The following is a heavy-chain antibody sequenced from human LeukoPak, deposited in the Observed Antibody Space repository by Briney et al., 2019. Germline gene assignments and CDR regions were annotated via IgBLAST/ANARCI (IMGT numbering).Heavy chain of an antibody. V-gene: IGHV1-2*06. D-gene: IGHD3-22*01. CDR2: INPNSGGT. J-gene: IGHJ4*02. CDR1: GYTFTGYY. CDR3: ARDSVPHYYDSSGYYGSTDNFDY. Sequence: ASVKVSCKASGYTFTGYYMHWVRQAPGQGLEWMGRINPNSGGTNYAQKFQGGVTMTRDTSISTAYMELSRLRSDDTAVYYCARDSVPHYYDSSGYYGSTDNFDYWGQGTLVTVSS.